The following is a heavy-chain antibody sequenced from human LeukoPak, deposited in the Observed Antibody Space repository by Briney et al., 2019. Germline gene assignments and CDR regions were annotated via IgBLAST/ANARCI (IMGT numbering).Heavy chain of an antibody. J-gene: IGHJ3*02. CDR3: ARDHCSSTSCYAHAFDI. V-gene: IGHV4-4*07. D-gene: IGHD2-2*01. Sequence: SETLSLTCTVSGGSISSYCWSWIRQPAGKGLEWIGRIYTSGSTNYNPSLKSRVTMSVDTSKNQFSLKLSSVTAADTAVYYCARDHCSSTSCYAHAFDIWGQGTMVTVSS. CDR2: IYTSGST. CDR1: GGSISSYC.